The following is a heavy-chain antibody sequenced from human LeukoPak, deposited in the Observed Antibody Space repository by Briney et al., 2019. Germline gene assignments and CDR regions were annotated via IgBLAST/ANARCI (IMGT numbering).Heavy chain of an antibody. CDR3: ARVGRYCSSTSCYYYYYMDV. CDR1: GFTVSSNY. D-gene: IGHD2-2*01. CDR2: IYSGGST. V-gene: IGHV3-66*02. J-gene: IGHJ6*03. Sequence: GGSLRLSCAASGFTVSSNYMTWVRQAPGKGLEWVSVIYSGGSTYYADSVKGRFTLSRDNSMNTLYPQMNSLRPEDTAVYYCARVGRYCSSTSCYYYYYMDVWGKGTTVTVSS.